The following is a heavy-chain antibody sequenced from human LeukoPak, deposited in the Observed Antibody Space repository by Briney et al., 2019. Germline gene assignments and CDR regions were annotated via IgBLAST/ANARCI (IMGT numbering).Heavy chain of an antibody. CDR1: GFTFSSYA. V-gene: IGHV3-30*04. CDR3: ASPIDAVTPFKGAFDI. CDR2: ISYDGSNK. Sequence: GGSLRLSCAASGFTFSSYAMHWVRQAPGKGLEWVAVISYDGSNKYYADSVKGRFTISRDNSKNTLYLQMSSLRAEDAAVYYCASPIDAVTPFKGAFDIWGQGTMVTVSS. J-gene: IGHJ3*02. D-gene: IGHD4-17*01.